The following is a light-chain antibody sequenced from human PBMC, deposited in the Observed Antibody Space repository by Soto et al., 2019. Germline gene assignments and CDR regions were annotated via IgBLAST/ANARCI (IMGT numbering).Light chain of an antibody. CDR3: QQYSVYPTI. J-gene: IGKJ5*01. CDR2: ATS. V-gene: IGKV1-16*01. Sequence: DIQLPQSPSSLSASVGDRVTITCRASQGTYAFLAWFQQQPGKAPKPLIYATSTLQSGVSSRFSGSGSGRDFTLTISSLQPEDSATYYCQQYSVYPTIFGQGTRLEIK. CDR1: QGTYAF.